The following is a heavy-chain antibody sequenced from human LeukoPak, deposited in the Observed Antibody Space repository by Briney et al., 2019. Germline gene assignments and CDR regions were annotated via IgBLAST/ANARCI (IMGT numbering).Heavy chain of an antibody. CDR2: IRYSGST. CDR1: GGSISSGSYY. D-gene: IGHD1-1*01. J-gene: IGHJ3*02. V-gene: IGHV4-39*01. Sequence: SETLSLTCTVSGGSISSGSYYWGWIRQPPGKGLEWIGSIRYSGSTHYNPSLKSRVTISVDTSKNQFSLKLSSVTAADTAVFYCARLSNDAFDIWGQGTMVAVFS. CDR3: ARLSNDAFDI.